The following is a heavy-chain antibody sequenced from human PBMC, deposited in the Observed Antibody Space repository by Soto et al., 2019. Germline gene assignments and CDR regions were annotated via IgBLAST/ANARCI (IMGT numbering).Heavy chain of an antibody. CDR3: ARDSSSWKGAYYYYGMDV. V-gene: IGHV1-69*13. D-gene: IGHD6-13*01. CDR1: GGTFSSYA. J-gene: IGHJ6*02. CDR2: IIPIFGTA. Sequence: SVKVSCKASGGTFSSYAISWVRQAPGQGLEWMGGIIPIFGTANYAQKFQGRVTITADESTSTAYMELSSLRSEDTAVYYCARDSSSWKGAYYYYGMDVWGQGTTVTVSS.